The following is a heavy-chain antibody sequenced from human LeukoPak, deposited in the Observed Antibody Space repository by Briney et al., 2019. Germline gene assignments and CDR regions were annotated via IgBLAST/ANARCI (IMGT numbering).Heavy chain of an antibody. J-gene: IGHJ4*02. Sequence: GGSLRLSCAASGFTFSDYYMTWIRQAPGKGLEWISYISRDGTTIYYADSVKGRFTISRDNAKKSVFLQMNGLRAEDTAVYYCARGDSLGATMTDLDYWGLGTLVTVSS. CDR3: ARGDSLGATMTDLDY. CDR2: ISRDGTTI. V-gene: IGHV3-11*01. D-gene: IGHD1-26*01. CDR1: GFTFSDYY.